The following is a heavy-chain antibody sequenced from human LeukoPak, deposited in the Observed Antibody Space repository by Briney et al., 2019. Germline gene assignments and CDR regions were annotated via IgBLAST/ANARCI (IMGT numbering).Heavy chain of an antibody. Sequence: PSETLSLTCTVSGGSISSSSYYWMHWVRQAPGKGLVWVSRINSDGSSTTYADSVKGRFTISRDNAKNTLYLQMNSLRAEDTAVYYCARDGVEFYNWFDPWGQGTLVTVSS. CDR1: GGSISSSSYYW. D-gene: IGHD2-21*01. V-gene: IGHV3-74*01. J-gene: IGHJ5*02. CDR3: ARDGVEFYNWFDP. CDR2: INSDGSST.